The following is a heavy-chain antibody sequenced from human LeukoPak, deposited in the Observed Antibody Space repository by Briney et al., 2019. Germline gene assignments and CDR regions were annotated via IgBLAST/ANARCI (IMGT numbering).Heavy chain of an antibody. V-gene: IGHV1-69*13. D-gene: IGHD3-10*01. Sequence: SVKVSCKASGYTFTSYGISWVRQAPGQGLEWMGGIIPVFGSANYAQKFQGRVTITADESTSTAYMELSSLRSEDTAVYYCARVGLRRGSGYYAMDVWGQGTTVTVSS. J-gene: IGHJ6*02. CDR1: GYTFTSYG. CDR2: IIPVFGSA. CDR3: ARVGLRRGSGYYAMDV.